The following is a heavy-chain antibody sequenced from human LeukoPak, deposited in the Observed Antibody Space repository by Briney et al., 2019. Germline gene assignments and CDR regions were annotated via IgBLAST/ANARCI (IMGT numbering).Heavy chain of an antibody. V-gene: IGHV3-23*01. Sequence: PGGSLRLSCAASGFTFSSYAMSWVRQAPGKGLEWVSAISGSGGSTYYADSVKGRFTISRDNSKNTLYLQMNSLRAEDTAVYYCAKAEGFTYEQLVHFDYWGQGTLVTVSS. J-gene: IGHJ4*02. D-gene: IGHD6-13*01. CDR1: GFTFSSYA. CDR2: ISGSGGST. CDR3: AKAEGFTYEQLVHFDY.